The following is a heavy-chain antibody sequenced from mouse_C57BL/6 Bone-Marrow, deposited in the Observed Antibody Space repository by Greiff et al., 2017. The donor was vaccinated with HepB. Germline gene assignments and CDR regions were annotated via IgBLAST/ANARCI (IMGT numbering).Heavy chain of an antibody. V-gene: IGHV1-26*01. CDR1: GYTFTDYY. CDR3: ARTSNYDFDY. J-gene: IGHJ2*01. Sequence: SGYTFTDYYMNWVKQSHGKSFEWIGEINPNNGGTSYNQKFKGKTTLTVDKSSSTAYMELRSLTSEDSAVYYCARTSNYDFDYWGQGTTLTVSS. D-gene: IGHD2-5*01. CDR2: INPNNGGT.